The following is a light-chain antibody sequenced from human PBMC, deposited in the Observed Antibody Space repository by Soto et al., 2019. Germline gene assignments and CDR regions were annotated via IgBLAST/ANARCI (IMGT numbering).Light chain of an antibody. Sequence: EIVMTQSPATLSVSPGERATLSCRASQSVSSNLAWYQQKPGQAPRLLIYGASTRATGIPARFSGSGSGTEFTLTISSLQSEDFAMYYCQQYGRSKRWTFGQGTKVEVK. J-gene: IGKJ1*01. V-gene: IGKV3-15*01. CDR2: GAS. CDR3: QQYGRSKRWT. CDR1: QSVSSN.